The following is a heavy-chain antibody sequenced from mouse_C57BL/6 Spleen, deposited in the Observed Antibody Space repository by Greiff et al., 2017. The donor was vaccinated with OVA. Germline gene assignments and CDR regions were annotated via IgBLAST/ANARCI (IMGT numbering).Heavy chain of an antibody. J-gene: IGHJ4*01. D-gene: IGHD2-13*01. Sequence: QVQLQQPGAELVMPGASVKLSCKASGYTFTSYWMHWVKQRPGQGLEWIGEIDPSDSYTNYNQKFKGKSTLTVDQSSSTAYMQLSSLTSEDSAVYYCARWVMNYAMDYWGQGTSVTVSS. V-gene: IGHV1-69*01. CDR3: ARWVMNYAMDY. CDR1: GYTFTSYW. CDR2: IDPSDSYT.